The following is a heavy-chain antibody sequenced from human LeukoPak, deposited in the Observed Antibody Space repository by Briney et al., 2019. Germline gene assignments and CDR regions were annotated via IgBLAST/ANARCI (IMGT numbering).Heavy chain of an antibody. CDR1: GYTFTGYY. J-gene: IGHJ5*02. CDR2: INPNSGGT. Sequence: KPGASVKVSCKASGYTFTGYYMHWVRQAPGQGLEWMGWINPNSGGTNYAQKFQGRVTMTRDTSISTAYMELSRLRSDDTAVYYCAAFERECSSTCCYAESWFAPWGQGTLVTVSS. CDR3: AAFERECSSTCCYAESWFAP. V-gene: IGHV1-2*02. D-gene: IGHD2-2*01.